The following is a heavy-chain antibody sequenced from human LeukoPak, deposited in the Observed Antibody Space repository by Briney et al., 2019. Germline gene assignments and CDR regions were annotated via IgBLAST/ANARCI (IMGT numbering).Heavy chain of an antibody. J-gene: IGHJ6*03. V-gene: IGHV1-18*01. CDR3: VRDPDDIVVVPAAILGMDV. D-gene: IGHD2-2*01. CDR1: GYTFTSYG. Sequence: RASVKVSCKASGYTFTSYGISWVRQAPGQGLEWMGWISAYNGNTNYAQKLQGRVTMTTDTSTSTAYMELRSLRSDDTAVYYCVRDPDDIVVVPAAILGMDVWGKGTTVTVSS. CDR2: ISAYNGNT.